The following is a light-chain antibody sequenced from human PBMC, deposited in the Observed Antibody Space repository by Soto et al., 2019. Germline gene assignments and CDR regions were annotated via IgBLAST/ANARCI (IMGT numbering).Light chain of an antibody. CDR2: AAS. CDR1: QSISSY. V-gene: IGKV1-39*01. Sequence: DRVTITCRASQSISSYLNWYQQKPGKAPKLPIYAASSLQSGVPSRFSGSGSGTDFTLTISSLQPEDFATYYCQQSYSTPRTFGQGTKVDIK. J-gene: IGKJ1*01. CDR3: QQSYSTPRT.